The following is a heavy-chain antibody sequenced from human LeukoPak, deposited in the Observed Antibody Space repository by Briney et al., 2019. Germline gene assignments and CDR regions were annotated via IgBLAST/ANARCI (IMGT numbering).Heavy chain of an antibody. CDR3: SKVGQLVFDY. CDR1: GYTFTNDY. Sequence: ASVKVSCKTSGYTFTNDYMHWVRQAPGQGLEWMGVINPGDGTTKYAQKFQGRVTMTGDTSTSTLYMELSSLRSEDTAMYYCSKVGQLVFDYWGQGTLVTVSS. V-gene: IGHV1-46*03. CDR2: INPGDGTT. D-gene: IGHD6-6*01. J-gene: IGHJ4*02.